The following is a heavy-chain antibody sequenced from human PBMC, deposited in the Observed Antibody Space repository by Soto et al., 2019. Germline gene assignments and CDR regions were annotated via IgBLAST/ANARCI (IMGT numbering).Heavy chain of an antibody. D-gene: IGHD2-2*01. CDR2: IYYSGST. CDR3: ASQLYIVVVTVLDY. Sequence: PSETLSLTCTVSGGSISSSSYYWGWIRQPPGKGLEWIGSIYYSGSTYYNPSLKSRVTISVDTSKNQFSLKLSSVTAADTAVYYCASQLYIVVVTVLDYWGQGTLVTVSS. V-gene: IGHV4-39*01. CDR1: GGSISSSSYY. J-gene: IGHJ4*02.